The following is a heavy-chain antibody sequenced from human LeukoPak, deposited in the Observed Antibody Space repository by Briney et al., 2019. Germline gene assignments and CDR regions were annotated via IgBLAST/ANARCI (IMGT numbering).Heavy chain of an antibody. CDR2: INPNSGGT. D-gene: IGHD3-22*01. V-gene: IGHV1-2*02. Sequence: GASVKVSCKASGYTFTGYYMHWVRQAPGQGLEWMGWINPNSGGTNYAQKFQGRVTMTRDTSISTAYMELSRLRSDDTAVYYCARDDGSGYYGDPSYYFDYWGQGTLVTVSS. CDR3: ARDDGSGYYGDPSYYFDY. CDR1: GYTFTGYY. J-gene: IGHJ4*02.